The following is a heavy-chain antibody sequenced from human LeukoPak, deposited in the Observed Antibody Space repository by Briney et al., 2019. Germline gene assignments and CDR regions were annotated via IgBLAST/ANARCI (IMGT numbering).Heavy chain of an antibody. V-gene: IGHV2-5*01. J-gene: IGHJ5*02. CDR1: GFSLSTSGVG. D-gene: IGHD3-3*01. CDR3: TRQIDYDFWSGYSNWFDP. CDR2: IYWNDDK. Sequence: SGPTLVNPTQTLTLTCTFSGFSLSTSGVGVGGIRQPPGKALEWLALIYWNDDKRYSPSLKSRLTITKDTSKNQVVLTMTNMDPVDTATYYCTRQIDYDFWSGYSNWFDPWGQGTLVTVSS.